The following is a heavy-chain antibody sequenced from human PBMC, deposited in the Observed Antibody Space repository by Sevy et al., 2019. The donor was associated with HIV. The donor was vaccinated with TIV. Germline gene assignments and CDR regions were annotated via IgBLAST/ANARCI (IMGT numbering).Heavy chain of an antibody. CDR1: GFTFSSYS. D-gene: IGHD3-10*01. V-gene: IGHV3-21*01. CDR3: ARPYGSGSWEAFDI. Sequence: GSLRLSCAASGFTFSSYSMNWVRQAPGKGLEWVSSISGMSNYIYYADSVKGRFTISRDNAKKSLFLQMNSLRAEDTAVYYCARPYGSGSWEAFDIWGQGTMVTVSS. J-gene: IGHJ3*02. CDR2: ISGMSNYI.